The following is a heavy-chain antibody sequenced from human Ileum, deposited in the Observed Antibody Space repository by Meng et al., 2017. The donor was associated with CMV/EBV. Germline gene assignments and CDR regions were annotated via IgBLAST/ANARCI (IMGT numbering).Heavy chain of an antibody. D-gene: IGHD1/OR15-1a*01. Sequence: RQQWGAGLLNLSGTLSLTCAVPGGSFRASYWTWIGQAPGKGVEWIGEIHHSGITNNNPSLESRGTISEDTSNNQFSLRLTSLTAGDTAVYYCARGWDNNKVGVHWGQGTLVTVSS. V-gene: IGHV4-34*04. CDR2: IHHSGIT. CDR1: GGSFRASY. CDR3: ARGWDNNKVGVH. J-gene: IGHJ4*02.